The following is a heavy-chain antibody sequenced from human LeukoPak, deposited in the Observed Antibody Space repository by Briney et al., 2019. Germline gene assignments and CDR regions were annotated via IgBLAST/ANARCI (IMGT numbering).Heavy chain of an antibody. CDR3: ARREDGNFDI. CDR2: IYHSGST. Sequence: SETLSLTCGVSGYSISSGYYWGWIRPHPGKGLEWIGIIYHSGSTYYNPSLKSRVTISVDTSKKQFSLKLSSVTAADTAVYYCARREDGNFDIWGQGTMVTVSS. D-gene: IGHD4-23*01. V-gene: IGHV4-38-2*01. CDR1: GYSISSGYY. J-gene: IGHJ3*02.